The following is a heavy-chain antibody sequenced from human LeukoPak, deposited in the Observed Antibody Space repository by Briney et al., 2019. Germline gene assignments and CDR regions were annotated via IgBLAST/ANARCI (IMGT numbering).Heavy chain of an antibody. CDR1: GGSISRYY. CDR3: ARSLWFGELYN. Sequence: SETLSLTCTVSGGSISRYYWGWIRQPPGKGLEWIGSIYYGGSTNYNPSLKSRVTISVDTSKKQLSLKLTSVSAADTAVYYCARSLWFGELYNWGQGTLVTVSS. CDR2: IYYGGST. D-gene: IGHD3-10*01. V-gene: IGHV4-59*12. J-gene: IGHJ4*02.